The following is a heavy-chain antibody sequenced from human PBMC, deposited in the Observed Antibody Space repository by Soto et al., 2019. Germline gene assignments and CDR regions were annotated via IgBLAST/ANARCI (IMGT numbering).Heavy chain of an antibody. V-gene: IGHV5-10-1*01. J-gene: IGHJ6*02. D-gene: IGHD6-19*01. CDR1: GYSFTSYW. CDR3: ARRVIAVAGKDYGMDV. Sequence: VESVTISCKVSGYSFTSYWIIWVRQMPGKGLEWMGSIDRSDSYTNYSPSFQGHVTISADKSISTAYLQWSSLKASDTAMYYCARRVIAVAGKDYGMDVWGQGTTVTVSS. CDR2: IDRSDSYT.